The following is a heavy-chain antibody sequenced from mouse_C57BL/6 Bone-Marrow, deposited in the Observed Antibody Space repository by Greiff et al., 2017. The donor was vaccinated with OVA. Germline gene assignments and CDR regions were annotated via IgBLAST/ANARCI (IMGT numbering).Heavy chain of an antibody. CDR1: GFNIKDDY. V-gene: IGHV14-4*01. J-gene: IGHJ2*01. Sequence: EVQLVESGAELVRPGASVKLSCTASGFNIKDDYMHWVKQRPEQGLEWIGWIDPENGDTEYASKFQGKATITADTSSNTAYLQLSSLTSEDTAVYYCTGVYYFDYWGQGTTLTVSS. CDR3: TGVYYFDY. CDR2: IDPENGDT.